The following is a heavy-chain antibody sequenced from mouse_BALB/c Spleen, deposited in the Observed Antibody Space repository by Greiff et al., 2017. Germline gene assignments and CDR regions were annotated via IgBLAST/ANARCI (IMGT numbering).Heavy chain of an antibody. Sequence: EVQVVESGGGLVQPGGSRKLSCAASGFTFSSFGMHWVRQAPEKGLEWVAYISSGSSTIYYADTVKGRFTISRDNPKNTLFLQMTSLRSEDTAMYYCARYRYYYGSSYYAMDYWGQGTSVTVSS. D-gene: IGHD1-1*01. J-gene: IGHJ4*01. V-gene: IGHV5-17*02. CDR3: ARYRYYYGSSYYAMDY. CDR1: GFTFSSFG. CDR2: ISSGSSTI.